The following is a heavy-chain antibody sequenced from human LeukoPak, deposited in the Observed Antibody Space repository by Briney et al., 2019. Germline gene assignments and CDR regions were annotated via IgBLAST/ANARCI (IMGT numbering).Heavy chain of an antibody. CDR1: GGTFSSYA. CDR2: IIPILGIA. CDR3: ARGPLNWGLTYGMDV. Sequence: SVKVSCKASGGTFSSYAISWVRQAPGQGFEWMGRIIPILGIANYAQKFQGRVTITADKSTSTAYMELSSLRSEDTAVYYCARGPLNWGLTYGMDVWGQGTTVTVSS. D-gene: IGHD7-27*01. J-gene: IGHJ6*02. V-gene: IGHV1-69*04.